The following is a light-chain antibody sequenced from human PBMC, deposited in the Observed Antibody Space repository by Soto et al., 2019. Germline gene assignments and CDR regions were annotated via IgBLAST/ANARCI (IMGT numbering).Light chain of an antibody. J-gene: IGLJ3*02. CDR3: AAWDDSLKGWV. CDR1: SSNIGSNT. CDR2: SSNN. Sequence: QAVVTQPPSASGTPGQRVTISCSGSSSNIGSNTVNWFQQVPGAAPKLLIYSSNNQRPSGVPDRFSGSKSGTSASLAISGLQSEDEADYYCAAWDDSLKGWVFGGGTKVTVL. V-gene: IGLV1-44*01.